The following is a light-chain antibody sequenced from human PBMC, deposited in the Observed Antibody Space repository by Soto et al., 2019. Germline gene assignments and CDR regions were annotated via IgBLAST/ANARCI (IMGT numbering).Light chain of an antibody. V-gene: IGKV3-11*01. CDR2: GAS. CDR3: QQYNNWPPYT. CDR1: QTVSSS. J-gene: IGKJ2*01. Sequence: EIVLTQSPATLSLSPGERATLSCRASQTVSSSLAWYQQKPGQAPRLLIYGASNRATGIPDRFSGSGSGTDFTLTISSLQSEDFAVYYCQQYNNWPPYTFGQGTKVDIK.